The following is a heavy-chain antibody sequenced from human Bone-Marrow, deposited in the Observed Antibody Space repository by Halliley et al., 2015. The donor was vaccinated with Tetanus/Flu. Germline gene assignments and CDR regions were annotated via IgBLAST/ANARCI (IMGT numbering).Heavy chain of an antibody. J-gene: IGHJ6*02. CDR3: ARDPSGVKIVDWLVYMDV. Sequence: GENTYYADSVKGRFPTSRDNSKNTLFLRLNSLRAEDAAGYYCARDPSGVKIVDWLVYMDVLGQGTTVTVSS. D-gene: IGHD3-9*01. V-gene: IGHV3-23*01. CDR2: GENT.